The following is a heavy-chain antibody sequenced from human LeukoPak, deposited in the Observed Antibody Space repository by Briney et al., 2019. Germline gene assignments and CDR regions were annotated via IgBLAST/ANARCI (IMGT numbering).Heavy chain of an antibody. CDR3: ARDRKVGEDYDFWSGYYGDY. Sequence: GASVKVSCKASGYTFTSYGISWVRQAPGQGLEWMGWISAYSGNTNYAQKLQGRVTMTTGTSTSTAYMELRSLRSDDTAVYYCARDRKVGEDYDFWSGYYGDYWGQGTLVTVSS. CDR2: ISAYSGNT. V-gene: IGHV1-18*01. CDR1: GYTFTSYG. J-gene: IGHJ4*02. D-gene: IGHD3-3*01.